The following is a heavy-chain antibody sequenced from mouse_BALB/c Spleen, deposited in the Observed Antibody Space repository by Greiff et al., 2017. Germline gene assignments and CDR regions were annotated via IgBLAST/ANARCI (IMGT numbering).Heavy chain of an antibody. Sequence: VQLQQPGAELVKPGASVKLSCKASGYTFTSYWMHWVKQRPGQGLAWIGEINPSNGRTNYNEKFKSKATLTVDKSSSTAYMQLSSLTSEDSAVYYCAGNFDYWGQGTTLTVSS. CDR3: AGNFDY. J-gene: IGHJ2*01. D-gene: IGHD1-1*02. CDR2: INPSNGRT. V-gene: IGHV1S81*02. CDR1: GYTFTSYW.